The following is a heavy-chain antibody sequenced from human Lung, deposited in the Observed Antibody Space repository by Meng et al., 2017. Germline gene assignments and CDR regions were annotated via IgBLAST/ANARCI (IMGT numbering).Heavy chain of an antibody. J-gene: IGHJ4*02. Sequence: QLQLQKWGAGLLKPSGTLSLTWVVSGGSFSDYYWSWIRQPPGKGLEWIGEINHSGSTNYNPSLESRATISVDTSQNNLSLKLSSVTAADSAVYYCARGPTTMAHDFDYWGQGTLVTVSS. CDR3: ARGPTTMAHDFDY. CDR2: INHSGST. CDR1: GGSFSDYY. V-gene: IGHV4-34*01. D-gene: IGHD4-11*01.